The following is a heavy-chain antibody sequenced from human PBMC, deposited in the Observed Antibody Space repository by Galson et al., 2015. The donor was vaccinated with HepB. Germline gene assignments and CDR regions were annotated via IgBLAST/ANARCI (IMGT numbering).Heavy chain of an antibody. CDR2: IIPVFGRP. Sequence: SVKVSCKASGGVFSSFAMNWMRQVPGRGFEWMGRIIPVFGRPEYAQKFQGRVVISADRAANTAHMDLNRLLSEDTAVYFCVRATGPSSSFWDWGQEPWSPSPQ. CDR1: GGVFSSFA. J-gene: IGHJ4*01. V-gene: IGHV1-69*04. D-gene: IGHD6-13*01. CDR3: VRATGPSSSFWD.